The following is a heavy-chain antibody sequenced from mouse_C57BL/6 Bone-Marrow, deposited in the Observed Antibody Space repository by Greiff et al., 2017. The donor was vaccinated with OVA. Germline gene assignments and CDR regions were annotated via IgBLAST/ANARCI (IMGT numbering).Heavy chain of an antibody. CDR2: ISDGGSYT. Sequence: DVKLVESGGGLVKPGGSLKLSCAASGFTFSSYAMSWVRQTPEKRLEWVATISDGGSYTYYPDNVKGRFTISRDNAKNNLYLQMSHLKSEDTAMYYCARSDYGSSYVGDWGQGTTLTVSS. CDR1: GFTFSSYA. J-gene: IGHJ2*01. D-gene: IGHD1-1*01. V-gene: IGHV5-4*03. CDR3: ARSDYGSSYVGD.